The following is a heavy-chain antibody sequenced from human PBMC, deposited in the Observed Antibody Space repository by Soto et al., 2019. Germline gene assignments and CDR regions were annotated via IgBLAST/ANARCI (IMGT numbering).Heavy chain of an antibody. Sequence: GWSMRLSCAASGLTFSSYAMSWVRQAPGKGLEWVSAISGSGGSTYYADSVKGRFTISRDNSKNTLYLQMNSLRAEDTAVYYCAKSSWYDAFDIWGQGTMVTVSS. CDR1: GLTFSSYA. D-gene: IGHD6-13*01. J-gene: IGHJ3*02. CDR2: ISGSGGST. V-gene: IGHV3-23*01. CDR3: AKSSWYDAFDI.